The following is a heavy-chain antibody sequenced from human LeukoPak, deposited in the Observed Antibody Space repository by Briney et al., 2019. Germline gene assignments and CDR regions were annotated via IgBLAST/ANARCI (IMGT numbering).Heavy chain of an antibody. CDR3: ARVPLLRFLEWSPGVVDY. J-gene: IGHJ4*02. V-gene: IGHV1-18*04. Sequence: GASVKVSXKASGYTFASYYMHWVRQAPGQGLEWMGWISAYNGNTNYAQKLQGRVTMTTDTSTSTAYMELRSLRSDDTAVYYCARVPLLRFLEWSPGVVDYWGPGTLVTVSS. CDR1: GYTFASYY. CDR2: ISAYNGNT. D-gene: IGHD3-3*01.